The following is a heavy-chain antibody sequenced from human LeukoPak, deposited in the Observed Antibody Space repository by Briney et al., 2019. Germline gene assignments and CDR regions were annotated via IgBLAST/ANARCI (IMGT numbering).Heavy chain of an antibody. D-gene: IGHD6-13*01. J-gene: IGHJ4*02. V-gene: IGHV1-18*01. CDR1: GYTFTSYG. Sequence: ASVKVSCKASGYTFTSYGISWVRQAPGQGLEWMGWISAYNGNTNYAQKLQGRVTMTTDTSTSTAYMELRSLRPDDTAVYYCATRIAAAGTIDYWGQGALVTVSS. CDR2: ISAYNGNT. CDR3: ATRIAAAGTIDY.